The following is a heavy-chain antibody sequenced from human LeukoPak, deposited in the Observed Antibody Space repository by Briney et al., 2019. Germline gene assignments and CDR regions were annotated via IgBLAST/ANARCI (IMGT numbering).Heavy chain of an antibody. J-gene: IGHJ6*03. CDR3: ARRADSSGTYYYYYMDV. CDR2: IIPIFGTA. D-gene: IGHD3-22*01. Sequence: PVKVSCKASGGTFSSYAISWVRQAPGQGLEWMGGIIPIFGTANYAQKFQGRVTITADESTSTAYMELSSLRSEDTAVYYCARRADSSGTYYYYYMDVWGKGTPVTVSS. CDR1: GGTFSSYA. V-gene: IGHV1-69*01.